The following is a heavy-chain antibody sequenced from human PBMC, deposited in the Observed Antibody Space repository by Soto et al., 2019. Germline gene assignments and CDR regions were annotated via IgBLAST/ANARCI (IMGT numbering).Heavy chain of an antibody. Sequence: QITLKESGPTLVKPTQTLTLTCTFSEFSLSINGLGVGWIRQPPGKALEWLALIYRDDDKRYSPSLMSRLTIXXXTXXTQVALTMTNMDPMDTATYYCARAYSGYDWGSFDYWGQGTLVTVSS. D-gene: IGHD5-12*01. CDR1: EFSLSINGLG. V-gene: IGHV2-5*02. J-gene: IGHJ4*02. CDR3: ARAYSGYDWGSFDY. CDR2: IYRDDDK.